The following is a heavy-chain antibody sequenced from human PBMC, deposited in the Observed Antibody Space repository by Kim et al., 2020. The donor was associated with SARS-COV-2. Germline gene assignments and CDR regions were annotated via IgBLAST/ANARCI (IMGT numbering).Heavy chain of an antibody. D-gene: IGHD1-7*01. Sequence: GGSLRLSCGASGFAFSNYAMNWVRQAPGKGLEWVSGISGSGGHTYYADSMRGRFTISRDNSKNTLFLQMNSLRAEDTAIYFCAKGTSGLELPPAYWGQG. J-gene: IGHJ4*02. CDR2: ISGSGGHT. V-gene: IGHV3-23*01. CDR1: GFAFSNYA. CDR3: AKGTSGLELPPAY.